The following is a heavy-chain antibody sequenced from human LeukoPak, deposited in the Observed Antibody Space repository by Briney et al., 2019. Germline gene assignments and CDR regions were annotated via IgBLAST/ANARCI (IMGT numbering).Heavy chain of an antibody. Sequence: PGGSLRLSCAASGFTFSDYAMSWVRQAPGKGLEWVSAIGAGGGTTYYADSVKGRFTISRDNSKNTLYLQMNSLRADDTAVHYCAKNSNIYSGSNLHSWGQGTLVTVSS. CDR1: GFTFSDYA. J-gene: IGHJ4*02. D-gene: IGHD1-26*01. CDR2: IGAGGGTT. CDR3: AKNSNIYSGSNLHS. V-gene: IGHV3-23*01.